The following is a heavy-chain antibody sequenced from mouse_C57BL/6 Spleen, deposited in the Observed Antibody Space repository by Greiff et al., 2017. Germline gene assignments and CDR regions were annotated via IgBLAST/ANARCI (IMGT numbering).Heavy chain of an antibody. V-gene: IGHV1-55*01. D-gene: IGHD2-1*01. CDR1: GYTFTSYW. Sequence: VQLQQPGAELVKPGASVKMSCKASGYTFTSYWITWVKQRPGQGLEWIGDIYPGSGSTNYNEKFKSKATLTVDTSSSTAYMQLSSLTSEDSAVYYCAKEGYGNYEAWFAYWGQGTLVTVSA. CDR3: AKEGYGNYEAWFAY. J-gene: IGHJ3*01. CDR2: IYPGSGST.